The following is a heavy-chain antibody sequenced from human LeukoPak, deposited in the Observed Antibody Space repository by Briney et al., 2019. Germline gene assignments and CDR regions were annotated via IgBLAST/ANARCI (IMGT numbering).Heavy chain of an antibody. CDR3: AGDSYGSLDY. CDR1: GGSISSSSYY. J-gene: IGHJ4*02. CDR2: IYYSGST. V-gene: IGHV4-39*07. Sequence: SETLSLTCTVSGGSISSSSYYWGWIRQPPGKGLEWIGSIYYSGSTYYNPSLKSRVTISVDTSKNQFSLKLSSVTAADTAVYYCAGDSYGSLDYWGQGTLVTVSS. D-gene: IGHD5-18*01.